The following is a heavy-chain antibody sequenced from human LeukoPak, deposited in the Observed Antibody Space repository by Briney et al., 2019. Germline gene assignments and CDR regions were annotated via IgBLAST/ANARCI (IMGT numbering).Heavy chain of an antibody. Sequence: SQTLSLTCAISGDSVSSNSAAWDWIRQSPSRGLEWLGRTYYGSQWYYDYAASVKSRIIINPDTSKNQLSLHLNSVTPEDTAVYYCVRDSGLGLDAFDIWGQGTMVTVSS. J-gene: IGHJ3*02. V-gene: IGHV6-1*01. CDR3: VRDSGLGLDAFDI. D-gene: IGHD3-10*01. CDR1: GDSVSSNSAA. CDR2: TYYGSQWYY.